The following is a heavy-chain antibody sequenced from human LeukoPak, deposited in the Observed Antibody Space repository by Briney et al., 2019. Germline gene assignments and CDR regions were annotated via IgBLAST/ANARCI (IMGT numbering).Heavy chain of an antibody. Sequence: SVKASCKASGGTFSSYAISWVRQAPGQGLEWMGGIIPIFGTANYAQKFQGRVTITTDESTSTAYMELSSLRSEDTAVYYCARATQLRFLEWLGGGFDPWGQGTLVTVSS. CDR2: IIPIFGTA. V-gene: IGHV1-69*05. J-gene: IGHJ5*02. CDR1: GGTFSSYA. CDR3: ARATQLRFLEWLGGGFDP. D-gene: IGHD3-3*01.